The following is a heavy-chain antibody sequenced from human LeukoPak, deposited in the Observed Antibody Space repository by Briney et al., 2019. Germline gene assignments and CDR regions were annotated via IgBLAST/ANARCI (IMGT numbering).Heavy chain of an antibody. CDR2: FDPEDGET. CDR1: GYTLTELS. J-gene: IGHJ5*02. D-gene: IGHD5-18*01. CDR3: ATDPRWDTAMVFRGWKNWFDP. V-gene: IGHV1-24*01. Sequence: ASVKVSCKVSGYTLTELSMHWVRQAPGKGLEWMGGFDPEDGETIYAQKFQGRVTMTEDMSTDTAYMELSSLRSEDTAVYYCATDPRWDTAMVFRGWKNWFDPWGQGTLVTVSS.